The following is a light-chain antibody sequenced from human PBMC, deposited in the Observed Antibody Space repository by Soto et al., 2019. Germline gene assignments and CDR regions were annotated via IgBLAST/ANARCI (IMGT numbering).Light chain of an antibody. J-gene: IGKJ4*01. CDR1: QSIDSN. Sequence: EIVITQSPATLSVSPGDGATLSCRASQSIDSNLAWYQQKPGQTPRILIYGASTRPTGIPASFSGSGSGTEFTLTISSPQSEEFAVYYCQQYNDCPLTFGGGTEVEIK. CDR2: GAS. CDR3: QQYNDCPLT. V-gene: IGKV3D-15*01.